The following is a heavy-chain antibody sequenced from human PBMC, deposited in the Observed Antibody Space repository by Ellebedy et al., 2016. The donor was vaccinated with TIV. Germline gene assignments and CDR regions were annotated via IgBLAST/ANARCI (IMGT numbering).Heavy chain of an antibody. CDR1: GVSISNNY. D-gene: IGHD4-11*01. CDR2: VSSGGRT. J-gene: IGHJ4*02. CDR3: ARTFTETLGGLTTYWVLDY. Sequence: SETLSLTCTVSGVSISNNYWSWIRQPPGKGLEWIGYVSSGGRTNYSTSLQSRVTISVDTSRNQFSLKLKSVIAADTAVYYCARTFTETLGGLTTYWVLDYWGQGSLVTAS. V-gene: IGHV4-59*01.